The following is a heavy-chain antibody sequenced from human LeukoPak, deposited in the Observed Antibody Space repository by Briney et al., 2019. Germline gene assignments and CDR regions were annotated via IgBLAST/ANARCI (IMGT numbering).Heavy chain of an antibody. J-gene: IGHJ4*02. CDR1: GFTFGAYS. CDR2: IYSGGST. V-gene: IGHV3-66*01. Sequence: GGSLRLSCAASGFTFGAYSMNWVRQAPGKGLEWVSVIYSGGSTYYADSVKGRFTISRDNSKNTLYLQINSLRAEDTAVYYCARVPTGGYYFDYWGQGTLVTVSS. CDR3: ARVPTGGYYFDY. D-gene: IGHD1-1*01.